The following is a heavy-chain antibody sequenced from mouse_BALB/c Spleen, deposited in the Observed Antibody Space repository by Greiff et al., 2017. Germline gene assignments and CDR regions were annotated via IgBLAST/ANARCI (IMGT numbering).Heavy chain of an antibody. Sequence: EVQGVESGGGLVKPGGSLKLSCAASGFTFSDYYMYWVRQTPEKRLEWVATISDGGSYTYYPDSVKGRFTLSRDNAKNNLYLQMSRLKSEDTAMYYCARGGYGYDRGYAMDYWGQGTSVTVSS. CDR3: ARGGYGYDRGYAMDY. CDR2: ISDGGSYT. V-gene: IGHV5-4*02. CDR1: GFTFSDYY. J-gene: IGHJ4*01. D-gene: IGHD2-2*01.